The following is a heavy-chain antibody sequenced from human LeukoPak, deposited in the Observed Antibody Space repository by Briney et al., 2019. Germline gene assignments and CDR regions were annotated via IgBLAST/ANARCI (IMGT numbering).Heavy chain of an antibody. Sequence: ASVTVSCKASGGTFSSYAISWVRQAPGQGLEWMGGIIPIFGTANYAQKFQGRVTITADESTSTAYMELSSLRSEDTAVYYCARGYCSSTSCPRGGNWFDPWGQGTLVTVSS. CDR3: ARGYCSSTSCPRGGNWFDP. CDR1: GGTFSSYA. CDR2: IIPIFGTA. V-gene: IGHV1-69*13. J-gene: IGHJ5*02. D-gene: IGHD2-2*01.